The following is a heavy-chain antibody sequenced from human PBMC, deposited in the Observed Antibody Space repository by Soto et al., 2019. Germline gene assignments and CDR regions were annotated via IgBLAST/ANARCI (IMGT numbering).Heavy chain of an antibody. CDR3: AREAYYDFWSGYWTHGMDV. Sequence: ASLKGSCKSAGYTFTVDYMHWVRQAPGQGLEWMGWINPNSGGTNYAQKFQGWVTVTRDTSISTAYMELSRLRSDDTAVYYCAREAYYDFWSGYWTHGMDVWGQGTTVTVSS. D-gene: IGHD3-3*01. V-gene: IGHV1-2*04. J-gene: IGHJ6*02. CDR2: INPNSGGT. CDR1: GYTFTVDY.